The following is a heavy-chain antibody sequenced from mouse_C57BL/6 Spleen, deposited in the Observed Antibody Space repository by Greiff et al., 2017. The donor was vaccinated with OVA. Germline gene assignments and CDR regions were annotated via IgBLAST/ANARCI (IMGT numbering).Heavy chain of an antibody. Sequence: QVQLQQPGTELVKPGASVKLSCKASGYTFTSDWMHWVKQRPGQGLEWIGNINPSNGGTNYNEKFKSKATLTVDKSSSTAYMQLSSLTSEDSAVYYCARWWNDYGTLVDYWGQGTTLTVSS. D-gene: IGHD2-4*01. CDR3: ARWWNDYGTLVDY. V-gene: IGHV1-53*01. CDR1: GYTFTSDW. CDR2: INPSNGGT. J-gene: IGHJ2*01.